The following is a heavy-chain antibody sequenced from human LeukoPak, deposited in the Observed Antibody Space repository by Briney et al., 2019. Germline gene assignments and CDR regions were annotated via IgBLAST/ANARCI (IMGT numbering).Heavy chain of an antibody. CDR2: IIPTFGTA. V-gene: IGHV1-69*13. CDR3: ARGGDSYGQYYYYMDV. J-gene: IGHJ6*03. Sequence: ASVKVSCKASGGTFSSYAISWVRQAPGQGLEWMGGIIPTFGTANYAQKFQGRVTITADESTSTAYMELSSLRSEDTAVYYCARGGDSYGQYYYYMDVWGKGTTVTVSS. CDR1: GGTFSSYA. D-gene: IGHD5-18*01.